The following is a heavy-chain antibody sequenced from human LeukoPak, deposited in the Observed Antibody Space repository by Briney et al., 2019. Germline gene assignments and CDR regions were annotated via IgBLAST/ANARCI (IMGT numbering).Heavy chain of an antibody. D-gene: IGHD2-2*03. V-gene: IGHV6-1*01. CDR2: TYYRSRWFN. CDR1: GDRVSGNSGA. CDR3: ARDLDIPGYFDY. Sequence: SQTLSLTCDISGDRVSGNSGAWNWIRQSPSRGLEWLGRTYYRSRWFNDYALSVKSRIIINPDTSKNQISLQLNSVTPEDTAVYYCARDLDIPGYFDYWGQGTLVTVSS. J-gene: IGHJ4*02.